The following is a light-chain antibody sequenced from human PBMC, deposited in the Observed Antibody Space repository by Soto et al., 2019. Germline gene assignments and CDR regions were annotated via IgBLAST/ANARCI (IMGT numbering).Light chain of an antibody. CDR2: DAS. CDR3: QLYTSWT. CDR1: ESISTW. Sequence: DIQMTQSPSTLSASVGDRVTITCRASESISTWLAWYQQKPGKAPKVLISDASTLESGVPSRFSGSGSGTEFTLTISSLQPDDFATYYCQLYTSWTFGQGTKVEIK. V-gene: IGKV1-5*01. J-gene: IGKJ1*01.